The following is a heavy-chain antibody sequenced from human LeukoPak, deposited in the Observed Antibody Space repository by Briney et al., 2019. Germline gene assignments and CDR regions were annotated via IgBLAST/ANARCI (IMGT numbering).Heavy chain of an antibody. CDR1: GSGFTFGNFA. J-gene: IGHJ6*03. CDR3: AKDGSWGDYYFYFYMDV. D-gene: IGHD3-16*01. Sequence: PGGSLRLSCEASGSGFTFGNFAMSWVRQAPGKGLEWVSGISGSGYCTYYADSVKGRFTISRDNSKNTLYIQMNSLRAEDTAVYYCAKDGSWGDYYFYFYMDVWGKGTTVTVSS. V-gene: IGHV3-23*01. CDR2: ISGSGYCT.